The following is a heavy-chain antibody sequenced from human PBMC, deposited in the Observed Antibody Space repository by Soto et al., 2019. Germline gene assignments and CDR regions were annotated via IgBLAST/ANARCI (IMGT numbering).Heavy chain of an antibody. CDR2: IKEDGSEK. Sequence: EVQLVESGGGLVQPGGSLRLSCAASGFTFSTYWMSWVRQAPEKGLEWVANIKEDGSEKYYVDSVKGRFTISRDNANNSLYLQTNSLRAEDTAVYYCVRVGRLGGYWGQGTLVTVSS. CDR1: GFTFSTYW. D-gene: IGHD3-16*01. J-gene: IGHJ4*02. CDR3: VRVGRLGGY. V-gene: IGHV3-7*03.